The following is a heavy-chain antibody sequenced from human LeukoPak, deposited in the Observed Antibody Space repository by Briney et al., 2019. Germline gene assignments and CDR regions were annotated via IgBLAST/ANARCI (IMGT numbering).Heavy chain of an antibody. CDR1: SGSVSSSTHY. CDR2: IYYSGTT. D-gene: IGHD3-10*01. Sequence: SETLSLTCSVSSGSVSSSTHYWVWIRQPPGKGLEWIGSIYYSGTTYYNPSLKSRVTMSVDTSKNQFSLRLSSVTAAETAVYYCARQEGDSMVRGVIKDWFDPWGQGTLVTVSP. V-gene: IGHV4-39*01. J-gene: IGHJ5*02. CDR3: ARQEGDSMVRGVIKDWFDP.